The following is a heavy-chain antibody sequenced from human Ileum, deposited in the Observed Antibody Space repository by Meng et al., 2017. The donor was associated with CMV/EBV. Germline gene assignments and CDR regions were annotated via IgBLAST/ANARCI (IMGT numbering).Heavy chain of an antibody. CDR1: SYA. CDR2: ISYDGSNK. J-gene: IGHJ4*02. Sequence: SYAMNWVRQAPGKGLEWVAVISYDGSNKYYADSVKGRFTISRDNSKNTLYLQMNSLRAEDTAVYYCAREGSDYVWGSYRYTKGGFDYWGQGTLVTVSS. D-gene: IGHD3-16*02. CDR3: AREGSDYVWGSYRYTKGGFDY. V-gene: IGHV3-30*04.